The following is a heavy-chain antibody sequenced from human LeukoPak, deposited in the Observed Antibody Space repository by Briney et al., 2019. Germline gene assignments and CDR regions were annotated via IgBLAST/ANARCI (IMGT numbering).Heavy chain of an antibody. V-gene: IGHV3-9*01. D-gene: IGHD6-19*01. Sequence: PGRSLRLSCAASGFTFDDYAMHWVRQAPGKGLEWVSGISWNSGSIGYADSVKGRFTISRDNAKNSLYLQMNSLRAEDTALYYCAKDITSIAVAHNGFDIWGQGTMVTVSS. J-gene: IGHJ3*02. CDR2: ISWNSGSI. CDR1: GFTFDDYA. CDR3: AKDITSIAVAHNGFDI.